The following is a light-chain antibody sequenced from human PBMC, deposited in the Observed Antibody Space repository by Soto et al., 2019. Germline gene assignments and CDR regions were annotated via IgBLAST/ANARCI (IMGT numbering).Light chain of an antibody. CDR1: NSRSGSNY. CDR3: AKWDDSLRVYV. V-gene: IGLV1-47*01. Sequence: QSVLPQPPSASGTPGQRVTISCSTTNSRSGSNYVYWYQQLPGAAPKLLIYRNDQRPSGVPDRFSASKSGTSASLAISGLRSGDEADYFCAKWDDSLRVYVFGSGTKVTVL. CDR2: RND. J-gene: IGLJ1*01.